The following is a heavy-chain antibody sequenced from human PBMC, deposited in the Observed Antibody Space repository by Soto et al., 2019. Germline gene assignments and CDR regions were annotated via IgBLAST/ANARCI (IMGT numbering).Heavy chain of an antibody. D-gene: IGHD3-22*01. V-gene: IGHV5-10-1*01. CDR3: ARVLGSGYSYYFDY. Sequence: GESLKISCKGSGYSFTIYWISWVRQIPGKGLEWMGRIDPSDSYTNYSPSFQCHVTISADKSISTAYLQWSSLKASDTAMYYFARVLGSGYSYYFDYWGQGTLVTVSS. CDR1: GYSFTIYW. CDR2: IDPSDSYT. J-gene: IGHJ4*02.